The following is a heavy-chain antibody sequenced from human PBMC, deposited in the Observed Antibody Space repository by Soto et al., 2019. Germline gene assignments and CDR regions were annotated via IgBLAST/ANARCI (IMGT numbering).Heavy chain of an antibody. J-gene: IGHJ4*02. CDR2: IFSDDDR. D-gene: IGHD2-8*02. V-gene: IGHV2-5*02. CDR1: GFSLSTSGVA. Sequence: SGPALVNPTQTLTLTCSFSGFSLSTSGVAVGWIRQPPEKALEWLALIFSDDDRRYSPSLKSRLNITKDTSKNQVVLTLTNMDPADPATYYCACMLSGTGAHFDHWGQGILVTVSS. CDR3: ACMLSGTGAHFDH.